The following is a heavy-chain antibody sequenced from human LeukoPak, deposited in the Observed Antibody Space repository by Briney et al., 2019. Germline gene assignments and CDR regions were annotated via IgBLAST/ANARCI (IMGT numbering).Heavy chain of an antibody. CDR1: GGSISSGSYY. D-gene: IGHD6-6*01. Sequence: PSQTLSLTCTVSGGSISSGSYYWSWIRQPAGKGLEWIGRIYTSGSTNYNPSLKSRGTISVDTSKNQFSLKLSSVTAADTSVYYCARAGGRVGSSLDFDYWGQGTPVTVSS. CDR2: IYTSGST. CDR3: ARAGGRVGSSLDFDY. V-gene: IGHV4-61*02. J-gene: IGHJ4*02.